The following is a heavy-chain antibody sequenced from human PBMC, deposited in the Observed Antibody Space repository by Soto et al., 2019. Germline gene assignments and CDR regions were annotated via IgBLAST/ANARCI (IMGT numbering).Heavy chain of an antibody. CDR1: GGYISSGSYH. J-gene: IGHJ6*03. D-gene: IGHD3-3*01. V-gene: IGHV4-39*01. CDR3: ARHPETFYDLWSGSYQKKYYYYYRDV. CDR2: IYYSGTT. Sequence: PSQPMSLTRRVAGGYISSGSYHWSWIQKHPRKGQEWIGRIYYSGTTHYKPSLESRVTISVDTSQNQFSLSLSSVTAADTAVYYCARHPETFYDLWSGSYQKKYYYYYRDVWGKGTTVTVSS.